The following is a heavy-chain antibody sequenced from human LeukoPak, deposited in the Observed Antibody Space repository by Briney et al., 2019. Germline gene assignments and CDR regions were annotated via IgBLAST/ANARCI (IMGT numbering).Heavy chain of an antibody. J-gene: IGHJ4*02. Sequence: PSETLSLTCTVSGGSITSHYWSWVRQPPGKGLEWIANIDYNGNTNYNPSLKSRVTISLDTSKKQVSLNLSSVTAADTAVYYCARHRAYCGGDCLYYYLGSWGQGTLVTVSS. D-gene: IGHD2-21*02. CDR2: IDYNGNT. CDR1: GGSITSHY. V-gene: IGHV4-59*11. CDR3: ARHRAYCGGDCLYYYLGS.